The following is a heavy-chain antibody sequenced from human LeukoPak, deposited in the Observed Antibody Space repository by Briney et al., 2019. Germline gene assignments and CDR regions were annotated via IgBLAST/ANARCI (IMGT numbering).Heavy chain of an antibody. Sequence: GSLRLSCGASGLTFSSFGMHWLRQAPGKGLEWVAIIWYDGSNKYYSDSVKGRFTISRDNSKNTLYLQMNGLRDEDTAVYYCARDQSDYYGSGSYSEGSYWGQGTLVTVSS. V-gene: IGHV3-33*01. CDR1: GLTFSSFG. D-gene: IGHD3-10*01. J-gene: IGHJ4*02. CDR3: ARDQSDYYGSGSYSEGSY. CDR2: IWYDGSNK.